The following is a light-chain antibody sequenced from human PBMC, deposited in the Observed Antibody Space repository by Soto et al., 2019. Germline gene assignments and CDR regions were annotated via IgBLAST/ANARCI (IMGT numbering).Light chain of an antibody. CDR2: AAS. V-gene: IGKV1-39*01. Sequence: DIQMTQSPSSLSASVGDRVTITCRASQSISSYLNWYQHKPGIGPKLLIYAASNLQEGVPSRFSGSGSGTDFTLTISSLQPEDFTTYYCQQSYSSPITFGQGTRLEIK. J-gene: IGKJ5*01. CDR1: QSISSY. CDR3: QQSYSSPIT.